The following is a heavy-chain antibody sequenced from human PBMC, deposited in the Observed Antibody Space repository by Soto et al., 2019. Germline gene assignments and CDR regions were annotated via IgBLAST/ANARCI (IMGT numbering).Heavy chain of an antibody. CDR1: GDSIRSYY. CDR2: VYYGGST. J-gene: IGHJ4*02. CDR3: AGEGALATFGVV. V-gene: IGHV4-59*01. Sequence: SETLSLTCAVSGDSIRSYYWTWIRQPPGRGLEWIGHVYYGGSTNYNPSLQSRVTISLDTSKNQFSLRLTSMTAADAAVYYCAGEGALATFGVVWGQGTRVTVSS. D-gene: IGHD3-3*01.